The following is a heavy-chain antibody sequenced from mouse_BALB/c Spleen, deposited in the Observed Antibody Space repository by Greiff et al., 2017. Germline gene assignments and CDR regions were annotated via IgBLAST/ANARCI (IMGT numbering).Heavy chain of an antibody. J-gene: IGHJ2*01. Sequence: EVQGVESGGGLVKPGGSLKLSCAASGFTFSSYAMSWVRQSPEKRLEWVAEISSGGSYTYYPDTVTGRFTISRDNAKNTLYLEMSSLRSEDTAMYYCARERNFDYWGQGTTLTVSS. CDR1: GFTFSSYA. CDR3: ARERNFDY. V-gene: IGHV5-9-4*01. CDR2: ISSGGSYT.